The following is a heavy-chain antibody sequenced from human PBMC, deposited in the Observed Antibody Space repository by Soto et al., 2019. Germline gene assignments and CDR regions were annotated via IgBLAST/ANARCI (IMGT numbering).Heavy chain of an antibody. CDR1: GGTFSSYR. V-gene: IGHV1-69*01. D-gene: IGHD6-13*01. CDR3: VRDSGAKLSSS. CDR2: IVPIRRTA. Sequence: PGESLKISCKASGGTFSSYRINWVRQAPGQGLEWVGGIVPIRRTADYAQTFQGRVSITADESARTSYMELRSLRSQDTAVYYCVRDSGAKLSSSWGQGTLVTVSS. J-gene: IGHJ4*02.